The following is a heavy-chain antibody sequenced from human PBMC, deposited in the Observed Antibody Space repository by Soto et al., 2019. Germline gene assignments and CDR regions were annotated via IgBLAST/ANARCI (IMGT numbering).Heavy chain of an antibody. CDR1: GYTFTSYG. V-gene: IGHV1-18*01. CDR2: ISAYNGNT. D-gene: IGHD3-22*01. J-gene: IGHJ4*02. CDR3: ARDKGAYDYDTSGYLPLDY. Sequence: ASVKVSCKASGYTFTSYGISWVRQAPGQGLEWMGWISAYNGNTNYAQKLQGRVTMTTDTSTSTAYMELRSLRSDDTAVYYCARDKGAYDYDTSGYLPLDYSGQGTLVTV.